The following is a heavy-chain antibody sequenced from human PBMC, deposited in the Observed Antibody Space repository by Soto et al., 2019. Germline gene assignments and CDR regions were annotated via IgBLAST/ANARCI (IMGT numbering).Heavy chain of an antibody. CDR3: ARGMNPQDY. V-gene: IGHV4-38-2*01. CDR2: IYHSGTT. CDR1: SFSIKTGYY. J-gene: IGHJ4*02. Sequence: SWTLSLTCDVSSFSIKTGYYWGWIQQPPGKGLEWIGAIYHSGTTYFNPSLKSRVTMSVDTSKNHFSLRLTSVAATDTAVYYCARGMNPQDYWGQGTLVTVSS.